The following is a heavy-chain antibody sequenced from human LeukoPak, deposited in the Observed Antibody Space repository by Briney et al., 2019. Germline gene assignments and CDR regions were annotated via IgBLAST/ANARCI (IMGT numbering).Heavy chain of an antibody. Sequence: RTSETLSLTCAAYGGSFSGYNWNWIRQPPGKPPEWIGEMNHRGSTNYNPSLKSRVTISVDTSKNQFSLRLSSVTAADTAVYYCAREWGHGDFDYWGQGTLVTVSS. D-gene: IGHD1-26*01. CDR3: AREWGHGDFDY. J-gene: IGHJ4*02. CDR1: GGSFSGYN. V-gene: IGHV4-34*01. CDR2: MNHRGST.